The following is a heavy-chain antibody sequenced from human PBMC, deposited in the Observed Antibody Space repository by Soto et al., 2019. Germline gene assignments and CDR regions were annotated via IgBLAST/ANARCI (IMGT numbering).Heavy chain of an antibody. V-gene: IGHV4-39*01. CDR3: ARLPTGYPNWFDP. CDR2: IHYRGDT. J-gene: IGHJ5*02. D-gene: IGHD3-9*01. Sequence: PSETLSLTCTVSGASISTNHHNWAWVRQPPGKGLEWMGNIHYRGDTYFNPSLGSRLSMSVDTSKNQFSPKLTSVTAADTAVYYCARLPTGYPNWFDPWGQGTLVTVSS. CDR1: GASISTNHHN.